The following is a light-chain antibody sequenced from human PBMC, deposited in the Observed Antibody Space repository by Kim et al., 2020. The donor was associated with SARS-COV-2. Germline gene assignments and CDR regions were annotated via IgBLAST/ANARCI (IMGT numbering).Light chain of an antibody. CDR2: DVS. J-gene: IGLJ2*01. Sequence: GQSITIPCTGTSSDVGGYNYVSWYQEHPNKAPKLMIYDVSKRPSGVSNRFSGSKSGNTASLTISGLQSEDEADYYCSSYTSSSTLVFGGGTQLTVL. CDR1: SSDVGGYNY. V-gene: IGLV2-14*03. CDR3: SSYTSSSTLV.